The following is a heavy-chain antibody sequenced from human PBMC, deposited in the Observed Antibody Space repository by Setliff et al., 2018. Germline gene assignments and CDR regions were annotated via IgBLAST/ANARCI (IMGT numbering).Heavy chain of an antibody. Sequence: VASVKVSCKASGYTFTSYAMHWVRQAPGQRLEWMGWINAGNGNTKYSQKFQGRVTITRDTSASTAYMELSSLRSEDTAVYYCARDTYIGDFWSGYYIQGRFDPWGQGTLVTVSS. CDR1: GYTFTSYA. CDR2: INAGNGNT. V-gene: IGHV1-3*01. J-gene: IGHJ5*02. D-gene: IGHD3-3*01. CDR3: ARDTYIGDFWSGYYIQGRFDP.